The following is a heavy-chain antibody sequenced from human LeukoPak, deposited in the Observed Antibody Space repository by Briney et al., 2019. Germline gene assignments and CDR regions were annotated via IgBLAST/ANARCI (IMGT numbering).Heavy chain of an antibody. CDR1: GFTFSSYA. J-gene: IGHJ3*02. V-gene: IGHV3-64*01. CDR2: ISSNGGST. D-gene: IGHD3-22*01. CDR3: ARKGDSSGYAFDI. Sequence: PGGSLRLSCAASGFTFSSYAMHWVRQAPGKGLEFVSAISSNGGSTYYANSVKGRFSISRDNSKNTLYLQMGSLRAEDMAVYYCARKGDSSGYAFDIWGQGTMVTVSS.